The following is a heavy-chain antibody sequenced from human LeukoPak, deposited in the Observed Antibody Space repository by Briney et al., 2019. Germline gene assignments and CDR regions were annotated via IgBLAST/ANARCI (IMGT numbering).Heavy chain of an antibody. V-gene: IGHV4-34*01. CDR2: INHSGST. CDR3: ARGESSGSFVY. CDR1: GGSFSGYY. D-gene: IGHD6-19*01. Sequence: PSETLSLTCAVYGGSFSGYYWSWIRQPPGKGLEWIGEINHSGSTNYNPSLKSRVTISVDTSKNQFSLKLSSVTAADTAVYYCARGESSGSFVYWGQGTLVTVSS. J-gene: IGHJ4*02.